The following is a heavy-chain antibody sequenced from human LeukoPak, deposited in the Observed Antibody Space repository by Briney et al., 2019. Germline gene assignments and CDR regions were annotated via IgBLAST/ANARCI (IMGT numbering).Heavy chain of an antibody. CDR3: AKSGSGFGELFWFDP. CDR2: ISWDGGST. Sequence: GGSLRLSCAASGFTFDDYAMHWVRQAPGKGLEWVSLISWDGGSTYYADSVKGRFTISRDNSKNSLYLQMNSLRAEDTALYYCAKSGSGFGELFWFDPWGQGTLVTVSS. CDR1: GFTFDDYA. J-gene: IGHJ5*02. V-gene: IGHV3-43D*04. D-gene: IGHD3-10*01.